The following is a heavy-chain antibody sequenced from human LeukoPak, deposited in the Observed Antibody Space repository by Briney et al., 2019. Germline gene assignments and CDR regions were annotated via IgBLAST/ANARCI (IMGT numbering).Heavy chain of an antibody. D-gene: IGHD6-13*01. CDR2: LYYSGST. CDR3: ARHGPSRVGKQPLDY. J-gene: IGHJ4*02. Sequence: PSEPLSLPCTVSGGSISRYYWSWIRRPPGKGLEGIGYLYYSGSTNYNPSLKSRVTISVDTSKNQFSLKRSSVTAADTAVYYCARHGPSRVGKQPLDYWGQGTLVTVSS. CDR1: GGSISRYY. V-gene: IGHV4-59*08.